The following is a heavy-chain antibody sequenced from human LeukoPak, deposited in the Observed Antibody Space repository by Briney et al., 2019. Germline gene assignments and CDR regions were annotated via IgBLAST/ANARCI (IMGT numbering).Heavy chain of an antibody. Sequence: SETLSLTCTVSGGSISSSSYYWGWIRQPPGKGLEWIGSIYCSGSTYYNPSLKSRVTISVDTSKNQFSLKLSSVTAADTAVYYCARGFSYYDFWSGYYTGIWFDPWGQGTLVTVSS. J-gene: IGHJ5*02. V-gene: IGHV4-39*07. CDR3: ARGFSYYDFWSGYYTGIWFDP. D-gene: IGHD3-3*01. CDR1: GGSISSSSYY. CDR2: IYCSGST.